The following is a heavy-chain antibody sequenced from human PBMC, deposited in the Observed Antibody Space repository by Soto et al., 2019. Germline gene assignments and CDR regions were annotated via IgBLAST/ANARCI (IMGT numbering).Heavy chain of an antibody. CDR2: IYYSGST. D-gene: IGHD3-10*01. J-gene: IGHJ5*02. CDR3: ARDSDGSGSPSGFDP. CDR1: GGSISSGDYY. V-gene: IGHV4-30-4*01. Sequence: QVQLQESGPGLVKPSQTLSLTCTVSGGSISSGDYYWSWIRQPPGKGLEWIGYIYYSGSTYYNPSLKSRVTIXXEXSXXQFSLKLSSVTAADTAVYYCARDSDGSGSPSGFDPWGQGTLVTVSS.